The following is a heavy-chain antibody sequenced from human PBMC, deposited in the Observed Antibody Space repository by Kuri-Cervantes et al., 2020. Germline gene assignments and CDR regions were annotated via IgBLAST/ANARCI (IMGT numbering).Heavy chain of an antibody. CDR3: ARQDSSGWYLLGY. CDR2: INHSGST. D-gene: IGHD6-19*01. Sequence: SETLSLTCAVYGGSFSGYYWSWIRQPPGKGLEWIGEINHSGSTNYNPSLKSRVTISVDTSKNQFSLKLSSVTAADTAVYYCARQDSSGWYLLGYWGQGTLVTVSS. V-gene: IGHV4-34*01. J-gene: IGHJ4*02. CDR1: GGSFSGYY.